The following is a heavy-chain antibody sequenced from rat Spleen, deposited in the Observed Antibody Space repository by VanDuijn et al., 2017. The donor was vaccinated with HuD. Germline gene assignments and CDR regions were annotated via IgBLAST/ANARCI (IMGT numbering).Heavy chain of an antibody. J-gene: IGHJ2*01. V-gene: IGHV6-6*01. CDR3: ASDDGSDYHY. CDR1: GFTFSTAW. CDR2: IKAKSNNYAT. D-gene: IGHD1-12*02. Sequence: EVQVLESGGGLVQPGNSLKLSCATSGFTFSTAWMYWYRQFPEKRLEWVARIKAKSNNYATDYTESVKGRFTISRDDSKSSIYLQMKNLKEEETAIYYWASDDGSDYHYWGQGVMVTVSS.